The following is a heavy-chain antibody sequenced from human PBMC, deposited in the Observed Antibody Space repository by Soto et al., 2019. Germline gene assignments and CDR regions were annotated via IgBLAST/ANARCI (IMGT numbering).Heavy chain of an antibody. CDR2: ISYDASNK. CDR1: GFTFNTYG. J-gene: IGHJ1*01. V-gene: IGHV3-30*18. D-gene: IGHD6-19*01. Sequence: GGSLRLSCAASGFTFNTYGMHWVRQAPGKGLEWVAVISYDASNKFYADSVKGRFTISRDNSKNTLYLQMNSLRADDTAVYYCAKDHSSGASSFQHWGQGTLVTSPQ. CDR3: AKDHSSGASSFQH.